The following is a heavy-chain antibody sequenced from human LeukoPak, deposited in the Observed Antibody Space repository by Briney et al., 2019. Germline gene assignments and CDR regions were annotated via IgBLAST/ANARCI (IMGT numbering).Heavy chain of an antibody. CDR1: GFTFSSYS. CDR3: AKRTMSAFDS. CDR2: ISGSGNGT. Sequence: GGSLRLSCAASGFTFSSYSMNWVRQAPGKGLEWLSGISGSGNGTYYADSVKGRFIISRDNPKNMVYLQMNSLTVEDTATYYCAKRTMSAFDSGAQGPLLIVPS. V-gene: IGHV3-23*01. J-gene: IGHJ4*02. D-gene: IGHD5-24*01.